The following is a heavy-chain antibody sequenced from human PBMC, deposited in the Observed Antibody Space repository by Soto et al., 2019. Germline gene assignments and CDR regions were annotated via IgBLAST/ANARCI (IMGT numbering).Heavy chain of an antibody. CDR1: GFTFSSYS. CDR2: ISSSSSYI. CDR3: ARDRGSSWSYYYGMDV. J-gene: IGHJ6*02. V-gene: IGHV3-21*01. D-gene: IGHD6-13*01. Sequence: EVQLVESGGGLVKPGGSLRLSCAASGFTFSSYSMNWVRQAPGKGLEWVSSISSSSSYIYYADSVKGRFTISRDNAKNSLYLQMNSPRAEDTAVYYCARDRGSSWSYYYGMDVWGQGTTVTVSS.